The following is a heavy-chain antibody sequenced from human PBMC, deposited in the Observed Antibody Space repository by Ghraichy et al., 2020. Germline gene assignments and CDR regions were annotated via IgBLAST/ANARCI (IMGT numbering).Heavy chain of an antibody. V-gene: IGHV4-61*01. CDR3: ARSVRGRAPDY. Sequence: SQTLSLTCTVSGDSVNSETHYWSWIRQPTGKGLEWIAYIYNTGGTDSTPSLKSRVTVSIDTSSNQFSLKLNSVTAADTAVYYCARSVRGRAPDYWGQGTLVTVSS. CDR1: GDSVNSETHY. CDR2: IYNTGGT. D-gene: IGHD3-10*01. J-gene: IGHJ4*02.